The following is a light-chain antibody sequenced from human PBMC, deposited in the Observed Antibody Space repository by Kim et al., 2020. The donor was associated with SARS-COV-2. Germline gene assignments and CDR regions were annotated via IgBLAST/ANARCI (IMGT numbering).Light chain of an antibody. J-gene: IGKJ2*01. V-gene: IGKV1-5*01. Sequence: LSASARDSVTIACRASQSIRSWLAWYQQKPGKAPKLLIHEASILEDGVPSRFSGSGYGTDFTLTISGLQPDDSATYYCQQYDSLSSFGQGTKLEI. CDR1: QSIRSW. CDR3: QQYDSLSS. CDR2: EAS.